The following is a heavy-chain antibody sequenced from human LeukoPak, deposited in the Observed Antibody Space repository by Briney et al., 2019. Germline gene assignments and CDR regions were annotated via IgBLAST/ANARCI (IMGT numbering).Heavy chain of an antibody. CDR2: INPNGGST. CDR3: ARDSVGALEADY. J-gene: IGHJ4*02. D-gene: IGHD1-26*01. Sequence: GASVKVSCKASGYTFTSYYMHWVRQAPGQGLEWMGIINPNGGSTSYAQKFQGRVTMTRDTSTSTVYMELSSLRSEDTAVYYCARDSVGALEADYWGQGTLDTVSS. CDR1: GYTFTSYY. V-gene: IGHV1-46*01.